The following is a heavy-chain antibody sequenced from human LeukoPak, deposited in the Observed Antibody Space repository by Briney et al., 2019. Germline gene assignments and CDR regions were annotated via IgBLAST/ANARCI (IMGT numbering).Heavy chain of an antibody. J-gene: IGHJ3*02. D-gene: IGHD5-12*01. CDR3: ARVDGYSGYDSI. Sequence: ASVKVSCKASGYTFTSYGISWVRQAPGQGLEWTGWISAYNGNTNYAQKFQGRVTITADKSTSTAYMELSSLRSEDTAVYYCARVDGYSGYDSIWGQGTMVTVSS. CDR2: ISAYNGNT. V-gene: IGHV1-18*01. CDR1: GYTFTSYG.